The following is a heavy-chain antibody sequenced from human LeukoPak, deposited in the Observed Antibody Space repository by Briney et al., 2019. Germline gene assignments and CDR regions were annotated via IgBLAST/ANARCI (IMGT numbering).Heavy chain of an antibody. V-gene: IGHV4-4*07. D-gene: IGHD6-19*01. CDR2: MHTRGSI. CDR1: GGSISTFY. Sequence: PSETLSLTCTVSGGSISTFYWGWIRQPAGKGLEWIGRMHTRGSIDYNPSLKSRVSMSVDTSQNQFFLRLRSVTAADTAVYYCVRDGTGDSSGWHLWGQGTLVTVSP. J-gene: IGHJ4*02. CDR3: VRDGTGDSSGWHL.